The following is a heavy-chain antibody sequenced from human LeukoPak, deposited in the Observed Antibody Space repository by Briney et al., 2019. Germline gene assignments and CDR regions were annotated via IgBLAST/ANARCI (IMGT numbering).Heavy chain of an antibody. Sequence: SDTLSLTCTVSGGSISSSSYYWGWIRQPPGKGLEWIGSIYYSGSTYYNPSLKSRVTISADTSKNQFSLKLSSVTAADTAVYYCARDLEIVGANGYWGQGTLVTVSS. V-gene: IGHV4-39*07. CDR3: ARDLEIVGANGY. CDR1: GGSISSSSYY. D-gene: IGHD1-26*01. J-gene: IGHJ4*02. CDR2: IYYSGST.